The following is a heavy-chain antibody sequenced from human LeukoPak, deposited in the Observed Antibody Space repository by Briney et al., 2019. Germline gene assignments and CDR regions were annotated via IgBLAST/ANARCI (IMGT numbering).Heavy chain of an antibody. J-gene: IGHJ4*02. CDR1: GGTFSSYA. Sequence: LGASVKVSCKASGGTFSSYAISWVRQAPGQGLEWMGGIIPIFGTANYAQKFQGRVTITADESTSTAYMELRSLRSDDTAVYYCAREGYSGYDYYFDYWGQGTLVTVSS. D-gene: IGHD5-12*01. CDR2: IIPIFGTA. CDR3: AREGYSGYDYYFDY. V-gene: IGHV1-69*13.